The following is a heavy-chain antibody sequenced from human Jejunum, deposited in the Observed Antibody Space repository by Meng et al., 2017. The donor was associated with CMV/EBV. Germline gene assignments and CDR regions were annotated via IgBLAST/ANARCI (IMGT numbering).Heavy chain of an antibody. CDR2: ISISGYR. Sequence: AASGFIVSLYMLNWVRQAPGKGLEWVSSISISGYRYYADSVKGRFTISRDDAESSLFLQMNSLGAEDTAVYYCARVLKGGTYFDNWGQGTQVTVSS. D-gene: IGHD1-26*01. CDR1: GFIVSLYM. J-gene: IGHJ4*02. V-gene: IGHV3-21*01. CDR3: ARVLKGGTYFDN.